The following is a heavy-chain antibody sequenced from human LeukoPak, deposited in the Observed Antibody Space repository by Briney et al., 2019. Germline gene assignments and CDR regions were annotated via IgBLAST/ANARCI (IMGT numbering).Heavy chain of an antibody. CDR1: GYTFTSYG. V-gene: IGHV1-18*01. CDR3: ARVAYDYVWGSYRPQNFDY. D-gene: IGHD3-16*02. CDR2: ISAYNGNT. Sequence: ASVKVSCKASGYTFTSYGISWVRQAPGQGLEWMGWISAYNGNTNYAQKLQGRVTMTRDTSISTAYMELSRLRSDDTAVYYCARVAYDYVWGSYRPQNFDYWGQGTLVTVSS. J-gene: IGHJ4*02.